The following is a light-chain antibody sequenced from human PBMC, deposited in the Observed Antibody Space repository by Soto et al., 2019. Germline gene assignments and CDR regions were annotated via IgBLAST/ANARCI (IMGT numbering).Light chain of an antibody. CDR2: WAS. V-gene: IGKV4-1*01. CDR3: HQYYSTPFT. J-gene: IGKJ3*01. CDR1: QSVLYTSSKRSS. Sequence: DIVMTQSPDSLAVSLGGRATINCKSSQSVLYTSSKRSSLAWYKQKPGQPPELLIYWASTRESGVPDRFTGSGSGTDFTLTISSLQAEDVAVYYCHQYYSTPFTFGPGTKVDI.